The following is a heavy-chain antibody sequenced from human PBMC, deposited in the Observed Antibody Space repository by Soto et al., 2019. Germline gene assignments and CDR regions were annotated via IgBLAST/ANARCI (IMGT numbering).Heavy chain of an antibody. Sequence: SETLSLTCTVSGGSISSGDYYWSWIRQPPGKGLEWIGYIYYSGSTYYNPSLKSRVTISVDTSKNQFSLKLSSVTAADTAVYYCARSYCSGGSCYLYYFDYWGQGTLVTVSS. D-gene: IGHD2-15*01. J-gene: IGHJ4*02. V-gene: IGHV4-30-4*01. CDR3: ARSYCSGGSCYLYYFDY. CDR2: IYYSGST. CDR1: GGSISSGDYY.